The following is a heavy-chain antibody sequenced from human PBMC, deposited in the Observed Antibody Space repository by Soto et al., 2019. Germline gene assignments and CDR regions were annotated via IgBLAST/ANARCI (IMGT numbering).Heavy chain of an antibody. CDR1: GFSFSSYN. CDR3: VRDGRVGSQGPHCSGNSCYEVPIFDY. CDR2: ISRSSDYI. V-gene: IGHV3-21*01. Sequence: GGSLRLSCAASGFSFSSYNMNWVRQTPGKGLEWVSSISRSSDYIDYADSVKGRFTISRDNAKNSLFLQINSLRAEDTAVYYCVRDGRVGSQGPHCSGNSCYEVPIFDYWGQGTLVTVSS. D-gene: IGHD2-15*01. J-gene: IGHJ4*02.